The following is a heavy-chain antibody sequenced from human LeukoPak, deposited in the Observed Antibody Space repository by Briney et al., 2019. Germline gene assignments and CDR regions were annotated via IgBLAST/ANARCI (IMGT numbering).Heavy chain of an antibody. D-gene: IGHD2-2*01. Sequence: ALVKVSCKASGYTFTGYYMHWVRQAPGQGLEWMGWINPNSGGTNYAQKFQGWVTMTRDTSISTAYMELSRLRSDDTAVYYCARAAVRIVVVPAAIGYWGQGTLVTVSS. CDR3: ARAAVRIVVVPAAIGY. CDR2: INPNSGGT. CDR1: GYTFTGYY. J-gene: IGHJ4*02. V-gene: IGHV1-2*04.